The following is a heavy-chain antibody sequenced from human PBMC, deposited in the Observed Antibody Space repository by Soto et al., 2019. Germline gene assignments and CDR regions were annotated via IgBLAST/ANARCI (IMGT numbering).Heavy chain of an antibody. J-gene: IGHJ3*02. CDR2: LIHGGST. V-gene: IGHV4-34*12. CDR3: ARSPLSYDYVRQTWREVGDSFDI. CDR1: NSSLGAFH. Sequence: SETLSLTCAIYNSSLGAFHWTWIRQPPGKGLEWIGELIHGGSTNYNPSLKSRVTFSLDTSKDQFSLQLMSVTAADTAVYYCARSPLSYDYVRQTWREVGDSFDIWGRGTLVTVSS. D-gene: IGHD3-16*01.